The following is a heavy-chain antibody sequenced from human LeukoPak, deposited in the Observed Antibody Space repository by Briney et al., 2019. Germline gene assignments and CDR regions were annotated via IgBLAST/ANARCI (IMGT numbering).Heavy chain of an antibody. CDR1: GYTFTSYD. CDR3: ARGRLPRYCTNGVCYTERDYYYYMDA. V-gene: IGHV1-8*01. CDR2: MNPNSGNT. J-gene: IGHJ6*03. Sequence: GASVKVSCKASGYTFTSYDINWVRQATGQGLEWMGWMNPNSGNTGYAQKFQGRVTMTRNTSISTAYMELSSLRSEDTAVYYCARGRLPRYCTNGVCYTERDYYYYMDAWGKGTTVTVSS. D-gene: IGHD2-8*01.